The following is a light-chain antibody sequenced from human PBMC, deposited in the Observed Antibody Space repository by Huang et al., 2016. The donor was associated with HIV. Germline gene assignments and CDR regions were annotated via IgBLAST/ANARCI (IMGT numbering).Light chain of an antibody. J-gene: IGKJ1*01. CDR2: KIS. CDR3: QYGET. Sequence: DIQMTQSPSTLSAFIGDRVTTTCRASQNISSWLAWYQQKPGKAPKLLIYKISSLQSGVPARFSGSGSGTEFILNISSLQPDDVGTYYCQYGETFGQGTKVEIK. V-gene: IGKV1-5*03. CDR1: QNISSW.